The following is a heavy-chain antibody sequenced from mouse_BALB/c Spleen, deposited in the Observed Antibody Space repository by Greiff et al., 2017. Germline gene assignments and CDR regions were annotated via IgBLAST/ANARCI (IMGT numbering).Heavy chain of an antibody. CDR1: GFSLTSYG. D-gene: IGHD2-14*01. J-gene: IGHJ2*01. V-gene: IGHV2-3*01. Sequence: VQLQQSGPGLVAPSQSLSITCTASGFSLTSYGVSWVRQPPGKGLEWLGVIWGDGSKNYHSALISRLSISKDNSKGQVFLKLNSLQTDDTATYYCATYNRSYYFDYWGQGTTLTVSS. CDR3: ATYNRSYYFDY. CDR2: IWGDGSK.